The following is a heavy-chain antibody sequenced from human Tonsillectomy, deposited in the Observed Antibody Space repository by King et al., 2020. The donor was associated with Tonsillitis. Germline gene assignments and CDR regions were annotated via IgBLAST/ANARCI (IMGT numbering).Heavy chain of an antibody. CDR1: GFAFDSYA. CDR3: ALANWNYLFDY. J-gene: IGHJ4*02. V-gene: IGHV3-30-3*01. D-gene: IGHD1-7*01. CDR2: ISYDGSDK. Sequence: VQLVESGGGVVQPGRSLRLSCAGSGFAFDSYAMHWVRQALGKGLEWGAVISYDGSDKFYADSGKGRFTISRDNSKDTLYLQTNSLRVEDTALYYCALANWNYLFDYWGQGALVTVSS.